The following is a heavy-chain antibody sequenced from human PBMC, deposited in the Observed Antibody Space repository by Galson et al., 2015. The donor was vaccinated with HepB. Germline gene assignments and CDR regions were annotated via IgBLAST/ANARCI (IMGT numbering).Heavy chain of an antibody. Sequence: SETLSLTCAVYGESFSDYYWSWIRQPPGKGLEWTGEINQSGSTKYNPSLKSRVTISVDTSKKQFSLKLTSVTAADMAVYYCARGSATDRWDRAILTHSVFDYWGQGTLVTVSS. V-gene: IGHV4-34*01. CDR2: INQSGST. CDR1: GESFSDYY. D-gene: IGHD5-18*01. J-gene: IGHJ4*02. CDR3: ARGSATDRWDRAILTHSVFDY.